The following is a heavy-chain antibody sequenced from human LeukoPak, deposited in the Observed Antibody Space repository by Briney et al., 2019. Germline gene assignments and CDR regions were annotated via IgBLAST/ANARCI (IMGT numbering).Heavy chain of an antibody. J-gene: IGHJ4*02. V-gene: IGHV4-61*01. CDR2: IHYSGST. CDR1: GGSVSGGNYY. Sequence: SETLSLTCTVSGGSVSGGNYYCSWIRQSPGKGLEWIGYIHYSGSTVYNPSLKSRVTMSIYTSKNQFSLNLSSATAADTAVYYCTRTGSTGGYWGQGTLVTVSS. D-gene: IGHD1-7*01. CDR3: TRTGSTGGY.